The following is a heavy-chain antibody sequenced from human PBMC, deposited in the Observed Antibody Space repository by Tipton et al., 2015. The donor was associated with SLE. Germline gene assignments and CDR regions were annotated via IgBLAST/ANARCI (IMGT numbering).Heavy chain of an antibody. Sequence: TLSLTCTVSGGSISSYYWSWIRQPPGKGLEWIGYIYYSGSTNYNPSLQSRVTISVDTSKNQFSLKLSSVTAADTAVYYCARDRGGGPTPDAFDIWGQGTMVTVSS. CDR3: ARDRGGGPTPDAFDI. V-gene: IGHV4-59*01. D-gene: IGHD3-10*01. CDR1: GGSISSYY. J-gene: IGHJ3*02. CDR2: IYYSGST.